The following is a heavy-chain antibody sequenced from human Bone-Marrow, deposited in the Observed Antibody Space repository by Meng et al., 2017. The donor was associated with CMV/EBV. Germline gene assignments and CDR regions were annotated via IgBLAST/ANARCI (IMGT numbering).Heavy chain of an antibody. Sequence: GSLRLSCAVYGGSFSGYYWSRLRQPPGKGLEWIGEINHSGSTNYNPSLKSRVTISVDTSKNQFSLKLSSVTAADTAVYYCARSYYDFWSGYRNYGMDVWGQGTTVTVSS. J-gene: IGHJ6*02. CDR3: ARSYYDFWSGYRNYGMDV. V-gene: IGHV4-34*01. CDR2: INHSGST. D-gene: IGHD3-3*01. CDR1: GGSFSGYY.